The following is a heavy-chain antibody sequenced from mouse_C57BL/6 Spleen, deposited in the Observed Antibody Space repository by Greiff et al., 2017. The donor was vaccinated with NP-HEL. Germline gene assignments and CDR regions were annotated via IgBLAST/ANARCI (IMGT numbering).Heavy chain of an antibody. Sequence: EVMLVESGGGLVQPKGSLKLSCAASGFSFNTYAMNWVRQAPGKGLEWVARIRSKSNNYATYYADSVKDRFTISRDDSESMLYLQMNNLKTEDTAMYYCVRQYDYDSDYAMDYWGQGTSVTVSS. CDR2: IRSKSNNYAT. J-gene: IGHJ4*01. D-gene: IGHD2-4*01. CDR3: VRQYDYDSDYAMDY. V-gene: IGHV10-1*01. CDR1: GFSFNTYA.